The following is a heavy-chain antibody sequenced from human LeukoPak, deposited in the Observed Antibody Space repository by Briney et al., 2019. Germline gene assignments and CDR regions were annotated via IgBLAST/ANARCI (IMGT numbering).Heavy chain of an antibody. D-gene: IGHD3-9*01. CDR2: IYSGGST. J-gene: IGHJ4*02. Sequence: SGGSLRLSCAASGFTVSSNYMSWVRQAPAKGLAWVSVIYSGGSTYYADSVKGRFTISRDNSKNTLYLQMNSPRAEDTAVYYCANYDILTGYFDYWGQGTLVTVSS. CDR1: GFTVSSNY. V-gene: IGHV3-53*01. CDR3: ANYDILTGYFDY.